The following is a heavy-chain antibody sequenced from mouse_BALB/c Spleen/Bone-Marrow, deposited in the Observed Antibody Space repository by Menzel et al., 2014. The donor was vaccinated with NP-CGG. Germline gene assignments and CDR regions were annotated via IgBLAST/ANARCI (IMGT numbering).Heavy chain of an antibody. V-gene: IGHV1S132*01. Sequence: VMLVESGAELVKPGASVKLSCKTSGYTFTNYWIQWVKQRPGQGLGWIGEIFPGIGTTYYTEKFKGKATLTIDTSSSAAYMQLSSLTSEDSAVYFCARGGNYGYWGQGTTRTVSS. J-gene: IGHJ2*01. CDR3: ARGGNYGY. CDR2: IFPGIGTT. CDR1: GYTFTNYW. D-gene: IGHD2-1*01.